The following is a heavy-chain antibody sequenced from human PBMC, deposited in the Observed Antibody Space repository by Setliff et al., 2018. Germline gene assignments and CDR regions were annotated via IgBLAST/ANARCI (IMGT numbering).Heavy chain of an antibody. CDR3: AHPTQEYSGYDY. Sequence: SGPTLVNPTQTLTLTCTFSGFSLSTSGMRVSWIRQPPGKALEWLARIDWDDDKFYSTSLKTRLTISKDTSKNQVVLTMTNMDPVDTATYYCAHPTQEYSGYDYWGQGTLVTVSS. J-gene: IGHJ4*02. V-gene: IGHV2-70*04. D-gene: IGHD5-12*01. CDR2: IDWDDDK. CDR1: GFSLSTSGMR.